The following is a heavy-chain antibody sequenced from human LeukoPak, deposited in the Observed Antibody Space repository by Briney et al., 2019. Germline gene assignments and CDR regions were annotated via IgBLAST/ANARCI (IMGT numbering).Heavy chain of an antibody. Sequence: PGGSLRLSCAASGFTFSSYAMSWVRQAPGKGLEWVSAISGSGDATNYADSVKGRFTISRDNSKSTLYVQMNSLRAEDTAVCYCVGATIFGVVSAFDIWGQGTMVTVSS. CDR1: GFTFSSYA. J-gene: IGHJ3*02. CDR2: ISGSGDAT. D-gene: IGHD3-3*01. V-gene: IGHV3-23*01. CDR3: VGATIFGVVSAFDI.